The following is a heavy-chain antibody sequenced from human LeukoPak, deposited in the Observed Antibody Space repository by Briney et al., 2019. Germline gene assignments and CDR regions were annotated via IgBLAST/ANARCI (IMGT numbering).Heavy chain of an antibody. CDR2: IYYSGST. V-gene: IGHV4-39*01. D-gene: IGHD3-22*01. CDR1: GGSISSSSYY. Sequence: PSETLSLTCTVSGGSISSSSYYWGWIRQPPGKGLEWIGSIYYSGSTYYNPSLKSRVTISVDTSKNQFSLKLSSVTAADTAVYYCARQGYYYDSSGYLTKPPNPWGQGTLVTVSS. CDR3: ARQGYYYDSSGYLTKPPNP. J-gene: IGHJ5*02.